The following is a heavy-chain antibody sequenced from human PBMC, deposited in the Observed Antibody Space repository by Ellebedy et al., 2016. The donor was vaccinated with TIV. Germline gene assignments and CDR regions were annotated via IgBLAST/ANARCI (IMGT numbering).Heavy chain of an antibody. J-gene: IGHJ4*02. CDR2: ISGSGGST. Sequence: GESLKISCAASRFTFSNYVMSWVRQAPGKGLEWVSAISGSGGSTYYADSVKGRLTISRDNSKNTLYLQMNSLRAEDTAVYYCANYRYYAASGWGQGTLVTVSS. CDR1: RFTFSNYV. CDR3: ANYRYYAASG. V-gene: IGHV3-23*01. D-gene: IGHD3-10*01.